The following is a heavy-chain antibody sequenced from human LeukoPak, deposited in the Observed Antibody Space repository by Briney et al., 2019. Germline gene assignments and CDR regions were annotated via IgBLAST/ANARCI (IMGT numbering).Heavy chain of an antibody. Sequence: GRSLRLSCAASGFTFSSYGMHWVRQAPGKGLHWVAFISYDGINKYYADSVKGRFTISRDNSKNALYLQMNSLRAEDTAVYYCAKPLYSGSYYKVASFDYWGQGTLVTVSS. CDR1: GFTFSSYG. J-gene: IGHJ4*02. D-gene: IGHD1-26*01. CDR3: AKPLYSGSYYKVASFDY. CDR2: ISYDGINK. V-gene: IGHV3-30*18.